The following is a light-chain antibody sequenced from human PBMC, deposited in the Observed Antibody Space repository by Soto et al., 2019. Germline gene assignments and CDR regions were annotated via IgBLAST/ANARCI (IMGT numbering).Light chain of an antibody. CDR3: QNYNSVPLT. CDR2: DAS. J-gene: IGKJ4*01. CDR1: RGIGIY. Sequence: DIQMTQSPSSLSASVGDRVTITCRASRGIGIYLAWFLQRPGQVPELLIFDASTLHSGVPSRFRGSGSGTDFTLTISSLQPEDFATYYCQNYNSVPLTFGGGTKVEIK. V-gene: IGKV1-27*01.